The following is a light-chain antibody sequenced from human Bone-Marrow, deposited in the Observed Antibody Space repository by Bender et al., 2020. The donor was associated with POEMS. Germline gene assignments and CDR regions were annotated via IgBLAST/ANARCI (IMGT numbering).Light chain of an antibody. V-gene: IGLV1-40*01. CDR1: SSNTGSGYA. J-gene: IGLJ3*02. CDR2: GHN. CDR3: QSYSNSVLGWV. Sequence: QSVLHQPPSVPAAPGQRVTISCTRSSSNTGSGYAITWYQHLPGNAPKLLTYGHNNRPSGSPHRFSGSKSDTSASLAITGLQADDEGDYYCQSYSNSVLGWVFGVGRKLTVL.